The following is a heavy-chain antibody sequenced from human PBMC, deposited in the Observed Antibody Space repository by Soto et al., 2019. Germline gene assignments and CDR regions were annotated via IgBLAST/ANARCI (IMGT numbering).Heavy chain of an antibody. CDR3: TTVITMVRGVVGGH. CDR1: GFTFTNAW. D-gene: IGHD3-10*01. CDR2: IKSKTDGGTT. J-gene: IGHJ4*02. V-gene: IGHV3-15*01. Sequence: EVRLVESGGGLVKPGGSLRLSCAASGFTFTNAWMSWVRQAPGKGLEWVGRIKSKTDGGTTDYAAPVKGRFTISRDDSKNTLYLQMNSLKTEDTAVYYCTTVITMVRGVVGGHWGQGTLVTVSS.